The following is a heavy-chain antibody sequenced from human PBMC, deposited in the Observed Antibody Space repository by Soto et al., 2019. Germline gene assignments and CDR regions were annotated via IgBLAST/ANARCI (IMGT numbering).Heavy chain of an antibody. D-gene: IGHD6-13*01. CDR2: INEDGSDK. J-gene: IGHJ4*02. V-gene: IGHV3-7*04. Sequence: GGSLRLSCAVSGFTFSNYWMSWVRQAPGKGLEWVANINEDGSDKYYVDSVKGRFTISRDNAKNSLYLQMNSLRGEDTAVFFCARAPAPGTVDSWGQGPLVTVS. CDR3: ARAPAPGTVDS. CDR1: GFTFSNYW.